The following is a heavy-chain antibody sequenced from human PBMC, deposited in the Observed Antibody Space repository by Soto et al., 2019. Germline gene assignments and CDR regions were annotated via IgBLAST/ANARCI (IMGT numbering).Heavy chain of an antibody. J-gene: IGHJ3*02. V-gene: IGHV4-34*01. Sequence: QVQLQQWSAGLLKPSETLSLTCAVYGGSFSGYYWSWIRQPPGKGLEWIGEINHSGSTNYNPSLKSRVTISVDTSKNQFSLKLSSVTAADTAVYYCARGQYCSSTSCYVIRAFDIWGQGTMVTVSS. CDR2: INHSGST. CDR3: ARGQYCSSTSCYVIRAFDI. CDR1: GGSFSGYY. D-gene: IGHD2-2*01.